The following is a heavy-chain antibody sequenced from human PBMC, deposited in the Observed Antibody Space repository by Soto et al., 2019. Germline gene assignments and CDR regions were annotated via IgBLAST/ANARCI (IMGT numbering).Heavy chain of an antibody. V-gene: IGHV4-59*01. Sequence: SETRSLTCTVSGGSISSYYWSWIRQPPGKGLEWIGYIYYSGSTNYNPSLKSRVTISVDTSKNQFSLKLSSVTAADTAVYYCARSYYDFWSGSNWFDPWGQGTLVTVSS. CDR1: GGSISSYY. CDR2: IYYSGST. CDR3: ARSYYDFWSGSNWFDP. D-gene: IGHD3-3*01. J-gene: IGHJ5*02.